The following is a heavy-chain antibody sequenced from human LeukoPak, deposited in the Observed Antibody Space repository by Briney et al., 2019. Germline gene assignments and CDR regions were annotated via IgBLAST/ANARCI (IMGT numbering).Heavy chain of an antibody. CDR1: GFTFSNYE. CDR2: VSSSGGTM. V-gene: IGHV3-48*03. J-gene: IGHJ6*02. Sequence: GGSLRLSCAASGFTFSNYEMNWVRQAPGKGLEWISFVSSSGGTMYYADSVRGRFTLSRDNAKTSLYLQMNSLRAEDTAVYYCARTEMSPFYYYGMDVWGQGTTVTVSS. D-gene: IGHD5-24*01. CDR3: ARTEMSPFYYYGMDV.